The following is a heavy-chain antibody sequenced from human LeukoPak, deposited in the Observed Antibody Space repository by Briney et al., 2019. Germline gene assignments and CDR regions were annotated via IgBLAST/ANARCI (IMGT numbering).Heavy chain of an antibody. J-gene: IGHJ4*02. CDR1: GGSISSRTYY. CDR3: ARDFGDWRTGY. CDR2: INYSGKI. V-gene: IGHV4-39*07. Sequence: SETLSLTCTVSGGSISSRTYYWAWIRQPPGKGLEWIGSINYSGKITYNPSLKSRVTVSLDTSKNQFSLTLSSVTAADTAVYYCARDFGDWRTGYWGQGTLVTVSS. D-gene: IGHD2-21*02.